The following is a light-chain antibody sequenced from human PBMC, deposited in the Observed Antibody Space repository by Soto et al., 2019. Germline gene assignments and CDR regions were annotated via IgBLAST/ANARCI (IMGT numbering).Light chain of an antibody. Sequence: QSALTQPASVSGSPGQSITISSTGTNSDVGGYNFVSWYQQHPGKAPKLMIYDVSNRPSGVSNRFSGSKSGNTASLNISGLQAEDEADYYCSSYTSSSIPYVFGIGTKVTVL. J-gene: IGLJ1*01. V-gene: IGLV2-14*01. CDR3: SSYTSSSIPYV. CDR2: DVS. CDR1: NSDVGGYNF.